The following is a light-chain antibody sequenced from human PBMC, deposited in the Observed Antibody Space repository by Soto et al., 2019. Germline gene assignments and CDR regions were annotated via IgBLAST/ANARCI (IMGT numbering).Light chain of an antibody. CDR1: SSDVGAYKY. CDR3: SSYVGSGIWV. V-gene: IGLV2-8*01. Sequence: QSALTQPPSASGSPGQSVTISCTGTSSDVGAYKYVSWYQQYPGKAPKLMIYEVSKRPSGVPDRFSGSKSGNTASLTVSGLQGEDEADYYCSSYVGSGIWVFGGGTKLTVL. CDR2: EVS. J-gene: IGLJ3*02.